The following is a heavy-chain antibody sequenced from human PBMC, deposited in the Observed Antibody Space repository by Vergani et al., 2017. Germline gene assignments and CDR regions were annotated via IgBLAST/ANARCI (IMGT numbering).Heavy chain of an antibody. CDR3: AKGVYCSSTSCYEGRGYYYGMGV. V-gene: IGHV3-23*01. CDR2: ISGSGGFT. D-gene: IGHD2-2*01. CDR1: GFTFTNFA. Sequence: EVQLLESGGNLVQPGGSLRLSCAASGFTFTNFAMTWVRQAPGEGLEWVSGISGSGGFTYYADSVKGRFTISRDNSKNTMFLQMNNLRADDTAVYYCAKGVYCSSTSCYEGRGYYYGMGVWGQGTTVTFSS. J-gene: IGHJ6*02.